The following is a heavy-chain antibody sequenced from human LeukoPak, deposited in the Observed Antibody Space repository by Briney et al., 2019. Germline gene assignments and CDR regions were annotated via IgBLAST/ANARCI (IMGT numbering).Heavy chain of an antibody. CDR1: GGTFSSYA. CDR3: ARESGTTAFDY. J-gene: IGHJ4*02. V-gene: IGHV1-69*05. D-gene: IGHD1-1*01. Sequence: GASVKVSCKASGGTFSSYAISWVRQAPGRGLEWMGGIIPIFGTANYAQKFQGRVTITTDESTSTAYMELSSLRSENTAVYHCARESGTTAFDYWGQGTLVTVSS. CDR2: IIPIFGTA.